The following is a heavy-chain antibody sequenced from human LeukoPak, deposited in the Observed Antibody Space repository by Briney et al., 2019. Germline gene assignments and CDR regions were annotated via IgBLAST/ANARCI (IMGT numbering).Heavy chain of an antibody. CDR2: INPNSGGT. Sequence: ASVKVSCKASGYTFTGYYMHWVRHAPGQGLEWMGWINPNSGGTNYAQTFQGRVTMTRDTSISTAYMELSRLRSDDTAVYYCARDRSYYYMDVWGKGTTVTVSS. V-gene: IGHV1-2*02. J-gene: IGHJ6*03. CDR1: GYTFTGYY. CDR3: ARDRSYYYMDV.